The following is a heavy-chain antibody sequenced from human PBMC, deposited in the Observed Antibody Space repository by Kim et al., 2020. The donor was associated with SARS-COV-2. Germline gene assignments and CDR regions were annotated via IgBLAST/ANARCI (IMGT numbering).Heavy chain of an antibody. J-gene: IGHJ6*02. CDR3: AKAVFSGYYYYGMDV. Sequence: PEVQGKVTMTEDTSTDTAYMELSSLRSEDTAVYYCAKAVFSGYYYYGMDVWGQGTTVTVSS. D-gene: IGHD3-10*02. V-gene: IGHV1-24*01.